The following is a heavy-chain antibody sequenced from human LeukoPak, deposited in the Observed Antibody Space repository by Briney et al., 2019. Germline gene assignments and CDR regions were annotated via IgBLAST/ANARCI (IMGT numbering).Heavy chain of an antibody. Sequence: PGGSLRLSCAASGFTFSSYSMNWVRQAPGKGLEGISYISSSGSSIQYADSVRGRFTISRDNAKTSLYLQMNSLRAEDTSVYYCARSAQWELPDYWGQGTLVTVSS. V-gene: IGHV3-48*04. CDR2: ISSSGSSI. CDR3: ARSAQWELPDY. J-gene: IGHJ4*02. CDR1: GFTFSSYS. D-gene: IGHD1-26*01.